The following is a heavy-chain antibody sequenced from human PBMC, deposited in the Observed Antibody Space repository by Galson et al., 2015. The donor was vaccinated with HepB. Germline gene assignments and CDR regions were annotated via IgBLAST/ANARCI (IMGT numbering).Heavy chain of an antibody. D-gene: IGHD2-2*02. CDR3: AKVSRYTTPIEGDY. CDR1: GFTFSNYV. CDR2: ISNGGLGT. Sequence: SLRLSCAVSGFTFSNYVINWVRQAPGKGLEWVSGISNGGLGTYYADSVRGRFTISRDNSKNTLYLQMNSLRADDTAVYYCAKVSRYTTPIEGDYWGQGTLVTVSS. V-gene: IGHV3-23*01. J-gene: IGHJ4*02.